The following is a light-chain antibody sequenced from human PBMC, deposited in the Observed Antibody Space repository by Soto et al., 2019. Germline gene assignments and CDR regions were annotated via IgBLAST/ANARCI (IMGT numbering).Light chain of an antibody. J-gene: IGKJ2*01. CDR3: QQSSSTPMYT. CDR2: AAA. Sequence: DIQMTQSPSSLSASVGDRVTITCRASQSISTYLNWYQQKPGKAPKLLVYAAANLQSGVPSRFSGSGSGTDFTLTISSLQPEDFGTYYCQQSSSTPMYTFGQGTKLEIK. V-gene: IGKV1-39*01. CDR1: QSISTY.